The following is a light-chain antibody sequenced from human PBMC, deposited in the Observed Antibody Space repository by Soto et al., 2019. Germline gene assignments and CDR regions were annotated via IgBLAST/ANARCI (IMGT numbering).Light chain of an antibody. CDR2: EVS. V-gene: IGLV2-23*02. J-gene: IGLJ2*01. CDR3: CSYAGSSTP. CDR1: SSDVGSYNL. Sequence: QSVLTQPASVSGSPGQSITISCTGTSSDVGSYNLVSWYQQHPGKAPKLMIYEVSKRPSGVYNRFSGSKSGNTASLTISGLQAEDEADYYCCSYAGSSTPFGGGTKLTVL.